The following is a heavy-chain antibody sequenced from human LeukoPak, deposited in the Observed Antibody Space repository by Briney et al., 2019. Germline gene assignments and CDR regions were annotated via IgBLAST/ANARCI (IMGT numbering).Heavy chain of an antibody. J-gene: IGHJ4*02. CDR2: IYYRGST. D-gene: IGHD5-18*01. CDR3: AREADTAMVTGVYFDY. V-gene: IGHV4-59*01. Sequence: SETLSLTCTVSGGSISSYYWSWIRQPPGKGLEWIGYIYYRGSTNYNPSLKSRVTISVDTSKNQFSLKLSSVTAADTAVYYCAREADTAMVTGVYFDYWGQGTLVTVSS. CDR1: GGSISSYY.